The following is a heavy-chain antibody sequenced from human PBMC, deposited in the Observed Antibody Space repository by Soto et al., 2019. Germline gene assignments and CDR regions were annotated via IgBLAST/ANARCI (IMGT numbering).Heavy chain of an antibody. V-gene: IGHV4-39*01. D-gene: IGHD2-21*02. CDR2: VDYSGRP. CDR1: GDSISSRSYY. Sequence: SATLSLTCTVTGDSISSRSYYWGWMRQPPGKGLEGIGSVDYSGRPYNNPSLRSRVSMSIDTSKDQFSLKLKSVTAADTALYVCARQRTSVVTQAYFDVWGPGSLVTVS. J-gene: IGHJ4*02. CDR3: ARQRTSVVTQAYFDV.